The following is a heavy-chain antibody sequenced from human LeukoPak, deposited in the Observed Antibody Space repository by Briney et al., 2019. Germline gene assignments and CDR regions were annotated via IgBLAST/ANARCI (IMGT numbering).Heavy chain of an antibody. D-gene: IGHD3-22*01. Sequence: SETLSLTCTVSGGSSSSSSYYWGWIRQPPGKGLEWIGSIYYTRSTYYNPSLKSRVTISVDTSKNQFSLKLTSVTAADTAVYYCARGVTMIVVVIHDWYFDLWGRGTLVTVSS. V-gene: IGHV4-39*01. CDR1: GGSSSSSSYY. CDR2: IYYTRST. CDR3: ARGVTMIVVVIHDWYFDL. J-gene: IGHJ2*01.